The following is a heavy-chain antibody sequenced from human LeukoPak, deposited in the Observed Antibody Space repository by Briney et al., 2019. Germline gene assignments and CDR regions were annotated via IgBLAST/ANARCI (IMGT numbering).Heavy chain of an antibody. CDR2: IKQDGSEK. Sequence: GGSLRLSCAASGFTFSSYWMSWVRQAPGKGLEWVANIKQDGSEKYYVDSVKGRFTIPRDNAKNSLYLQMNSLRAEDTAVYYCARHDWGIAARYFDYWGQGTLVTVSS. D-gene: IGHD6-6*01. CDR1: GFTFSSYW. CDR3: ARHDWGIAARYFDY. J-gene: IGHJ4*02. V-gene: IGHV3-7*01.